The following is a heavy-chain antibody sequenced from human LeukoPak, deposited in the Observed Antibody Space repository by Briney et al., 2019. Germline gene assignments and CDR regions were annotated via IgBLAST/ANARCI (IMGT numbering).Heavy chain of an antibody. D-gene: IGHD2-21*02. Sequence: GGSLRLSCAASGFTFSSYSMNWVRPAPGKGLEWVSSISSSSSYIYYADSVKGRFTISRDNAKNSLYLQMNSLRAEDTAVYYCARVSYCGGDCSTGSFDYWGQGTLVTVSS. CDR3: ARVSYCGGDCSTGSFDY. V-gene: IGHV3-21*01. J-gene: IGHJ4*02. CDR2: ISSSSSYI. CDR1: GFTFSSYS.